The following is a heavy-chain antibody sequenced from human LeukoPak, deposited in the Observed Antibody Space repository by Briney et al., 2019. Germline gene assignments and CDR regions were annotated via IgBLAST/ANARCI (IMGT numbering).Heavy chain of an antibody. Sequence: SETLSLTCTVSGGSISGGGYYWSWIRQPPGEALEWMGYIYYSGSTYYNPSLKSQVTISIDRPKNQFSLQRTSVTAAYTAVYYCARDDGYSADYWGQGTLVTVSS. CDR1: GGSISGGGYY. CDR3: ARDDGYSADY. D-gene: IGHD4-11*01. CDR2: IYYSGST. J-gene: IGHJ4*02. V-gene: IGHV4-31*01.